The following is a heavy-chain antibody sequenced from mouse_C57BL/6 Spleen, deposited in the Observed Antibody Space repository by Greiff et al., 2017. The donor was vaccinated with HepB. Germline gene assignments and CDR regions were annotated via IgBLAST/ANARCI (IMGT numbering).Heavy chain of an antibody. V-gene: IGHV1-76*01. J-gene: IGHJ2*01. CDR2: INPKSGST. Sequence: VQLQQSGPELVRPGASVKLPCKASGYTFTDYNINWVKQRPGQGLEWIADINPKSGSTYYNEKFKGKATLTADKSSSTAYMQLRSLTSEDTAVYYCARSRGGSCYFDVWGQGTTLTVSS. CDR3: ARSRGGSCYFDV. CDR1: GYTFTDYN.